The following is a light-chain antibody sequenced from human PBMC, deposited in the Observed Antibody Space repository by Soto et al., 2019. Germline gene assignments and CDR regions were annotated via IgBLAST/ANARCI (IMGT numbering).Light chain of an antibody. Sequence: EVVLTQSPGTLSLSPGESATLSCRASQSFSSSYFAWYQQSPGQAPRLLIYGTSTRATGIPDRFSGSASGSDFTLTINTLEPEDFAVYYCHQYGSSPGSFGQGTKV. CDR1: QSFSSSY. CDR3: HQYGSSPGS. V-gene: IGKV3-20*01. CDR2: GTS. J-gene: IGKJ1*01.